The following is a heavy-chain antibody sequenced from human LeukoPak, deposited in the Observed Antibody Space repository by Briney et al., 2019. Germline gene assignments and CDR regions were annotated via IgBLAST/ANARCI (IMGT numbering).Heavy chain of an antibody. Sequence: PSESLSLTCAVYGGSFSGYYWSWIRQPPGKGLEWIGEINHSGSTNYNPSLKSRVTISVDTSKNQFSLKLSSVTAADTAVYYCARWTTTVSYYYYYYGMDVWGQGTTVTVSS. D-gene: IGHD4-17*01. CDR2: INHSGST. J-gene: IGHJ6*02. V-gene: IGHV4-34*01. CDR1: GGSFSGYY. CDR3: ARWTTTVSYYYYYYGMDV.